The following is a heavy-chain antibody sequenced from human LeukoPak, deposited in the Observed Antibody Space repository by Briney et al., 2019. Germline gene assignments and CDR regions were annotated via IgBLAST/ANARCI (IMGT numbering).Heavy chain of an antibody. CDR1: GYSISSGYY. Sequence: PSETLSLTCTVSGYSISSGYYWGWIRQPPGKGLEWIGSIYHSGSTYYNPSLKSRVTISVDTSKDQFSLKLSSVTAADTAVYYCARDRRRGLIAAAGKDFDYWGQGTLVAVSS. D-gene: IGHD6-13*01. V-gene: IGHV4-38-2*02. CDR3: ARDRRRGLIAAAGKDFDY. CDR2: IYHSGST. J-gene: IGHJ4*02.